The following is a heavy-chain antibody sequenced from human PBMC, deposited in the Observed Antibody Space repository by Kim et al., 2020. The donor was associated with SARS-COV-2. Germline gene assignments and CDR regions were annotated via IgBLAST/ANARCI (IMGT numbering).Heavy chain of an antibody. CDR3: ARGRQLVSSTSNKRKGMDV. J-gene: IGHJ6*02. CDR1: GYTFTGYY. CDR2: INPNSGGT. V-gene: IGHV1-2*05. D-gene: IGHD2-2*01. Sequence: ASVKVSCKASGYTFTGYYMHWVRQAPGQGLEWMGRINPNSGGTNYAQKFQGRVTMTRDTSISTAYMELSRLRSDDTVVYYCARGRQLVSSTSNKRKGMDVWGQGTTVTVSS.